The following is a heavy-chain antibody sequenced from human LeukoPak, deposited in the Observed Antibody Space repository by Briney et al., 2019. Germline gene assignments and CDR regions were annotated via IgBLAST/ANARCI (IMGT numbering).Heavy chain of an antibody. Sequence: GRSLRLSCAGSGFTFSRYGMHWVRQAPGKGLEWVALIRYDGNDHWYGDSAKGRFTISRDNSKDTVYLQMDSLRDEDTAVYYCARWGIVGHDAFDLGAQGPMVTVSS. V-gene: IGHV3-33*08. CDR1: GFTFSRYG. D-gene: IGHD1-26*01. J-gene: IGHJ3*01. CDR2: IRYDGNDH. CDR3: ARWGIVGHDAFDL.